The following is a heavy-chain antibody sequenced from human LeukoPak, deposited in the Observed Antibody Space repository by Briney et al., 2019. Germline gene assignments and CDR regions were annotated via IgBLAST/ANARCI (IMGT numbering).Heavy chain of an antibody. J-gene: IGHJ3*02. Sequence: GGSLRLSCAASGFTFSSYEMNWVRQAPGKGLEWVSYISSSGSTIYYADSVKGQFTISRDNAKNSLYLQMNSLRAEDTAVYYCAIDLAEAGDAFDIWGQGTMVTVSS. V-gene: IGHV3-48*03. D-gene: IGHD6-19*01. CDR2: ISSSGSTI. CDR3: AIDLAEAGDAFDI. CDR1: GFTFSSYE.